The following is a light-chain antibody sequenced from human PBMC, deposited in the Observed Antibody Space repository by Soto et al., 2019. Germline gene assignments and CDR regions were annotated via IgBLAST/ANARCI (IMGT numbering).Light chain of an antibody. CDR2: DTS. CDR1: QSVNIY. V-gene: IGKV3-11*02. CDR3: QQRSSWPLS. Sequence: EIVLTQSPVSLSSSPGERVTLSCRASQSVNIYLTWHQQKPGQAPRLLIYDTSNRATGIPPRFNGSGSERDFTLTISSLEPEDSALYYCQQRSSWPLSFGGGTKGEIK. J-gene: IGKJ4*01.